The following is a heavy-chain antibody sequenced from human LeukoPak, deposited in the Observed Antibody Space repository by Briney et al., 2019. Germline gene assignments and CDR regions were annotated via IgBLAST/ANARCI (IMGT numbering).Heavy chain of an antibody. CDR1: GFTFRSYS. J-gene: IGHJ4*02. CDR3: ARDPMDTGDY. CDR2: ISSSSSYI. D-gene: IGHD5-18*01. Sequence: PGGSLRLSCAASGFTFRSYSMNWVRQAPGKGRNGVSCISSSSSYIYYADSVKGRFTISRDIAKNSLYLQMDSLRAEDTAVYYCARDPMDTGDYWGQGTLVTVSS. V-gene: IGHV3-21*01.